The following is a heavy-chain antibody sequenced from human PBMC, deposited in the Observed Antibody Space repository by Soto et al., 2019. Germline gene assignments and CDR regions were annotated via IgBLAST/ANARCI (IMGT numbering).Heavy chain of an antibody. D-gene: IGHD3-10*01. J-gene: IGHJ4*02. CDR1: GFTFSSYA. V-gene: IGHV3-23*01. CDR2: ISGSGGST. Sequence: GGSLRLSCAASGFTFSSYAMSWVRQAPGKGLEWVSAISGSGGSTYYADSVKGRFTISRDNSKNTLYLQMNSLRAEDTAVYYCAKDDYYGSGSLTAFDYWGQGTLVTVSS. CDR3: AKDDYYGSGSLTAFDY.